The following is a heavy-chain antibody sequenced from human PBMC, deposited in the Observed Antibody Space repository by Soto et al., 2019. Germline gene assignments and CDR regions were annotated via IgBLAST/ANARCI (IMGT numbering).Heavy chain of an antibody. CDR1: GGSISSYY. Sequence: SETLSLTCTVSGGSISSYYWSWIRQPPGKGMEWIGYIYYSGSTNYNPSLKSRVTISVDTSKNQFSLKLSSVTAADTAVYYCARATAAAHDAFDIWGQGTMVTV. V-gene: IGHV4-59*01. CDR3: ARATAAAHDAFDI. D-gene: IGHD6-13*01. J-gene: IGHJ3*02. CDR2: IYYSGST.